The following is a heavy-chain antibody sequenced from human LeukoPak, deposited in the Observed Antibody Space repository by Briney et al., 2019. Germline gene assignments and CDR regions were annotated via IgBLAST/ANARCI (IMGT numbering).Heavy chain of an antibody. D-gene: IGHD3-3*01. Sequence: GGSLRLSCAAPGFTFSTYNMNWVRQAPGKGLEWVSSISSSSNYIYYADSVKGRFTISRDNAKNSLYLQMNSLRAEDTAVYYCARDVYYDFWGGVDYWGQGTLVTVSS. CDR1: GFTFSTYN. V-gene: IGHV3-21*01. J-gene: IGHJ4*02. CDR3: ARDVYYDFWGGVDY. CDR2: ISSSSNYI.